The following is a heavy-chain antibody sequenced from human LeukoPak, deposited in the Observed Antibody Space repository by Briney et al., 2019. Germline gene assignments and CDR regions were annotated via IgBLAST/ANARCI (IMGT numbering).Heavy chain of an antibody. CDR2: IGGSGGST. CDR1: GFTFSSYA. V-gene: IGHV3-23*01. D-gene: IGHD2-2*01. CDR3: AKDLGVEDIVVVPAALDY. J-gene: IGHJ4*02. Sequence: GGSLRLSCAASGFTFSSYAMSWVRQAPGKGLEWVSAIGGSGGSTYYADSVKGRFTISRDNSKNTLYLQMNSLRAEDTAVYYCAKDLGVEDIVVVPAALDYWGQGTLVTVSS.